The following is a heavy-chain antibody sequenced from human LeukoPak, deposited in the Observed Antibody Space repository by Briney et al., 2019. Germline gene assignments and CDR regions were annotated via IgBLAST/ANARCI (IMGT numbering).Heavy chain of an antibody. J-gene: IGHJ4*02. V-gene: IGHV3-66*01. CDR2: IYSGGST. Sequence: GGSLRLSCAASGFTVSTTYMSWVRQAPGKGLEWISVIYSGGSTYYADSVKGRFTISRDKSKNTLYLQMNSLRAEETAVYYCARWAGYSSTWYGLFDYWGQGTLVTVSS. D-gene: IGHD6-13*01. CDR1: GFTVSTTY. CDR3: ARWAGYSSTWYGLFDY.